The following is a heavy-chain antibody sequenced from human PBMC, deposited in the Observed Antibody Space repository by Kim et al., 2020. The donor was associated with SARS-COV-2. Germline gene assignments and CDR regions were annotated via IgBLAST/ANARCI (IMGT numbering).Heavy chain of an antibody. CDR3: ARDRNWNDGAFDI. V-gene: IGHV3-21*01. Sequence: YAESGKRRYTISSDNAKNSLYLQINSLRAEDTAVYYCARDRNWNDGAFDIWGQGTMVTVSS. J-gene: IGHJ3*02. D-gene: IGHD1-1*01.